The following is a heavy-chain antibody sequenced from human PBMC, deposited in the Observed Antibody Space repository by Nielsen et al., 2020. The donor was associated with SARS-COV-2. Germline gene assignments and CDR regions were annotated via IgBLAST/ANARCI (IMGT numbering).Heavy chain of an antibody. CDR3: ARDWSRAFDV. Sequence: GGSLRLSCAASGFTLSSLWMSWVRQVPGKGLEWVADIKPDGSEKFYVDSVKGRFTISRDNAKNSMSLQMNSLRVEDTAVYYRARDWSRAFDVWGQGTMVTVSS. CDR1: GFTLSSLW. CDR2: IKPDGSEK. J-gene: IGHJ3*01. V-gene: IGHV3-7*01.